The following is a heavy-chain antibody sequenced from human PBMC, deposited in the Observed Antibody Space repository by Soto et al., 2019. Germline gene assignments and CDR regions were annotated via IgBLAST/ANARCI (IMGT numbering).Heavy chain of an antibody. J-gene: IGHJ4*02. Sequence: PGGSLRLSCAASGFTFDDYAMHWVRQAPGKGLEWVSGISWNSGSIGYADSVKGRFTISRDNAKNSLYLQMNSLRAEDTALYYCAKALQLGGRYFDWLLPIDYWGQGTLVTVS. D-gene: IGHD3-9*01. CDR1: GFTFDDYA. CDR3: AKALQLGGRYFDWLLPIDY. V-gene: IGHV3-9*01. CDR2: ISWNSGSI.